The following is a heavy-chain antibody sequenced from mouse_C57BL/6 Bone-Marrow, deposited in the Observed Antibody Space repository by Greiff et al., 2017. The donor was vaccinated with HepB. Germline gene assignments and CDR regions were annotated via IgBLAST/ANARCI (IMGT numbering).Heavy chain of an antibody. CDR2: INPNYGTT. D-gene: IGHD1-1*01. CDR3: AFITTVVGVDY. V-gene: IGHV1-39*01. Sequence: VQLKESGPELVKPGASVKISCKASGYSFTDYNMNWVKQSNGKRLEWIGVINPNYGTTSYNQKFKGKATLTVDQSSSTAYMQLNSLTSEDSAVYYCAFITTVVGVDYWGQGTTLTVSS. J-gene: IGHJ2*01. CDR1: GYSFTDYN.